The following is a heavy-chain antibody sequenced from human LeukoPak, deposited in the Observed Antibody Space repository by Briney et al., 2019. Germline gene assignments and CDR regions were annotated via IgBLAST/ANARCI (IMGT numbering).Heavy chain of an antibody. J-gene: IGHJ4*02. D-gene: IGHD3-9*01. CDR2: ISAYNGST. Sequence: GASVKVSCKASGYTFTSYGISWVRQAPGQGLEWMGWISAYNGSTNYAQKLQGRVTMTTDTSTSTAYMELRSLRSDDTAVYYCARVLILTGYYLFDYWGQGTLVTVSS. CDR3: ARVLILTGYYLFDY. CDR1: GYTFTSYG. V-gene: IGHV1-18*01.